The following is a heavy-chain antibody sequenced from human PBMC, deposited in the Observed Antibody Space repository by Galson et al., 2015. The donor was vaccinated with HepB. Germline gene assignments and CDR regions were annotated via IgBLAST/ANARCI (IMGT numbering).Heavy chain of an antibody. J-gene: IGHJ4*02. CDR1: GYSFTSYW. V-gene: IGHV5-10-1*01. D-gene: IGHD4-17*01. CDR2: IDPSDSYN. CDR3: ARHVGDYGDYSLDY. Sequence: SGAEVKKPGESLRNSCKGSGYSFTSYWISWVRQMPGKGLEWMGGIDPSDSYNIYSPSFQGHVTISADKSISVAYLQWSSLKASDTAMYYCARHVGDYGDYSLDYWCQGTLVTVSS.